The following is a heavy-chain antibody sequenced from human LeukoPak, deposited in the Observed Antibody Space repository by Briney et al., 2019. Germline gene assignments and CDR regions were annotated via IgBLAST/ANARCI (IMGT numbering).Heavy chain of an antibody. CDR1: GFTFSSYG. CDR3: ARVRSGSYLDLDY. Sequence: GGTLRLSCAASGFTFSSYGMSWVRQAPGKGLEWVSAISGSGGSTYYADSVKGRFTISRDNSKNTLYLQMNSLRAEDTAVYYCARVRSGSYLDLDYWGQGTLVTVSS. V-gene: IGHV3-23*01. D-gene: IGHD1-26*01. CDR2: ISGSGGST. J-gene: IGHJ4*02.